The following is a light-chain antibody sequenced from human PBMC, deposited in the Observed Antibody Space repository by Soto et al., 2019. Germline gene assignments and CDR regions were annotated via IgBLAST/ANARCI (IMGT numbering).Light chain of an antibody. CDR1: QSLVDNDGNTY. Sequence: DVVMTQSPLSLPVTLGQPASISCRSSQSLVDNDGNTYLNWFQQRPGQSPRRLIYKVSNRDSGVPDRFSGSGSGTDFTLKISRVEAEDVGVYYCMQSPHWPPTFGQGTKVDIK. CDR2: KVS. CDR3: MQSPHWPPT. V-gene: IGKV2-30*01. J-gene: IGKJ1*01.